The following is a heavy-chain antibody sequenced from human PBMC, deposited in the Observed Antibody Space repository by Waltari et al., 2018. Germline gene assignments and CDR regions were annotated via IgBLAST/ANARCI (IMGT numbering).Heavy chain of an antibody. D-gene: IGHD4-17*01. CDR2: SIPIFGTA. CDR1: GGTFSSYA. Sequence: QVQLVQSGAEVKKPGSSVKVSCKASGGTFSSYAISWVRPAPGQGLEWMGRSIPIFGTANYAQKFQGRVTITADESTSTAYMELSSLRSEDTAVYYCASRPVTTLPGDAFDIWGQGTMVTVSS. CDR3: ASRPVTTLPGDAFDI. J-gene: IGHJ3*02. V-gene: IGHV1-69*15.